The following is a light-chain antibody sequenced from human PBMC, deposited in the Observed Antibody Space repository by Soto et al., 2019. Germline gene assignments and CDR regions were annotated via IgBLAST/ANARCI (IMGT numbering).Light chain of an antibody. CDR3: QQYRT. J-gene: IGKJ1*01. CDR2: DAS. V-gene: IGKV1-5*01. CDR1: QSISSW. Sequence: DIQMTQSPSTLSASVGDRVTITCRASQSISSWLAWYQQKPGKAPKLLIYDASSLESGVPSRFSGSGSGTEFTLTISSLQPHHFATYYCQQYRTFGQGTKVEIK.